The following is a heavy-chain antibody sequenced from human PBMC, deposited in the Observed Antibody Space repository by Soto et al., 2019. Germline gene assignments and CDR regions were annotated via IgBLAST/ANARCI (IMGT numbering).Heavy chain of an antibody. CDR1: GFTFSSYS. CDR2: ISSSSSYI. J-gene: IGHJ5*02. D-gene: IGHD2-15*01. Sequence: GGSLRLSCAASGFTFSSYSMNWVRQAPGKGLEWVSSISSSSSYIYYADSVKGRFTISRDNAKNSLKLSSVTAADTAVYYCASRYCSGDTCYSWFDPWGQGTLVTVSS. V-gene: IGHV3-21*04. CDR3: ASRYCSGDTCYSWFDP.